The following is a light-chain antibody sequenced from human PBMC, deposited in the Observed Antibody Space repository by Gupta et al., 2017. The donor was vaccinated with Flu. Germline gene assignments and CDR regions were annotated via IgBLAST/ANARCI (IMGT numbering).Light chain of an antibody. Sequence: IVLPHSPATLPWSPGERATLSCRASQSVGTHLAWYQPKAGQTPRLLIYDASSRDTGIPARFSGSGFATYLTLTISILEPEDFAVYYSQKPSNWPPYPFGQGTKVDI. CDR3: QKPSNWPPYP. CDR2: DAS. CDR1: QSVGTH. V-gene: IGKV3-11*01. J-gene: IGKJ2*01.